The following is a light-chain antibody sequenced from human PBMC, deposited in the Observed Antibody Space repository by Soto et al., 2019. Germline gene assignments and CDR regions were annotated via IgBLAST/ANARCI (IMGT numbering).Light chain of an antibody. CDR1: QTISSW. CDR2: KAS. V-gene: IGKV1-5*03. CDR3: QHYNSYSEA. J-gene: IGKJ1*01. Sequence: DIQMTQSPSTLSGSVGDRVTLPFPASQTISSWLAWYQQKPGKAPKLLIYKASTLKSGVPSRFSGSGSGTEFALTISSLQPDDFATYYCQHYNSYSEAFGQGTKVDIK.